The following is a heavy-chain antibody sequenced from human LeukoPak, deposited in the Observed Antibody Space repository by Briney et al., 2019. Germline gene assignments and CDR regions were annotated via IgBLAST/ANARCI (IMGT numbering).Heavy chain of an antibody. Sequence: PGGSLRLSCAASEFTFSSYNMNWVRQAPGKGLEWVSSISSSGSYIYYADSVKGRFTISRDNAKNSLYLQMNSLRAEDTAVYYCAREIFWGGYYSNLHFDFWGQGTLVTVSS. CDR1: EFTFSSYN. J-gene: IGHJ4*02. D-gene: IGHD3-3*01. CDR2: ISSSGSYI. CDR3: AREIFWGGYYSNLHFDF. V-gene: IGHV3-21*01.